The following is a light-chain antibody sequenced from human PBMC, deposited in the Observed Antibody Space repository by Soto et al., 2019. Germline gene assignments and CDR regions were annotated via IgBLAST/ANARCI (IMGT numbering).Light chain of an antibody. Sequence: DIQLTQSPSFLSASVGDRVTITCRASQDISNYLAWYQQKPGKAPKFLIYGTSTLQSGVPSRFSGSGSGTEFTLTISSLQHEDFETYSCQQVNSYPLTLGGGTKVDIK. CDR3: QQVNSYPLT. CDR1: QDISNY. CDR2: GTS. V-gene: IGKV1-9*01. J-gene: IGKJ4*01.